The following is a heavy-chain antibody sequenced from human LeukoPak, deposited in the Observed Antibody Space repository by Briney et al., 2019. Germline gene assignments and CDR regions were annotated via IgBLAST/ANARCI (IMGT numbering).Heavy chain of an antibody. V-gene: IGHV3-23*01. D-gene: IGHD6-19*01. Sequence: GGSPRLSCAASGFTFRSYAMNWVRQAPGKGLEWVSVISGSGGSTYYADSVKGRFTISRDNSKNTLFLQMNSLTAEDTAVYYCAKRAVAGTKGVKDFDYWGQGTLVTVSS. CDR3: AKRAVAGTKGVKDFDY. CDR1: GFTFRSYA. J-gene: IGHJ4*02. CDR2: ISGSGGST.